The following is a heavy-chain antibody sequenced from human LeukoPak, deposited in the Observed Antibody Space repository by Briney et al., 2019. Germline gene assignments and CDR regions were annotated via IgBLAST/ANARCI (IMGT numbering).Heavy chain of an antibody. CDR2: IYYSGST. J-gene: IGHJ4*02. Sequence: SETLSLTCTVSGGSISSSSYYWGWIRQPPGKGLEWIGSIYYSGSTNYNPSLKSRVTISVDTSKNQFSLKLSSVTAADTAVYYCASATPGYDSSGYYYTFDYWGQGTLVTVSS. CDR1: GGSISSSSYY. CDR3: ASATPGYDSSGYYYTFDY. V-gene: IGHV4-39*07. D-gene: IGHD3-22*01.